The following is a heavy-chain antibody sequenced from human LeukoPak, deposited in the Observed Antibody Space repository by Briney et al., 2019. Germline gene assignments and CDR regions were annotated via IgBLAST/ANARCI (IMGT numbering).Heavy chain of an antibody. CDR1: GDSVSTNSAA. D-gene: IGHD3-10*01. CDR3: AREYGSGSYQYFQH. Sequence: SQTLSLTCAISGDSVSTNSAAWNWIRQSPSRGFEWLGRTYYRSKWYNDYAVSVKCRITINPDTSKNQFSLQLNSVTPEDTAVYYCAREYGSGSYQYFQHWGQGTLVTVSS. CDR2: TYYRSKWYN. J-gene: IGHJ1*01. V-gene: IGHV6-1*01.